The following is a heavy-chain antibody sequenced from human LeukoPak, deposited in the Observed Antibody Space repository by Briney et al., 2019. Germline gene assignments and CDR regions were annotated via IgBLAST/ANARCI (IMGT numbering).Heavy chain of an antibody. CDR2: INPNSGGT. V-gene: IGHV1-2*02. CDR3: TSSERIAAARFDP. J-gene: IGHJ5*02. D-gene: IGHD6-13*01. CDR1: GYTFTGYY. Sequence: ASVKVSCKASGYTFTGYYMHWVRQAPGQGLEWMGWINPNSGGTNYAQKFQGRVTMTRDKSISTAYMELSRLRSDDTAVYYCTSSERIAAARFDPWGQGTLVTVSS.